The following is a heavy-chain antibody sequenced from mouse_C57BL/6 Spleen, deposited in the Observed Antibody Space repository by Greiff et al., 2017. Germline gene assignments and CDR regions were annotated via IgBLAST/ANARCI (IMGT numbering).Heavy chain of an antibody. CDR2: IYPGDGDT. V-gene: IGHV1-80*01. Sequence: QVQLQQSGAELVKPGASVKISCKASGYAFSSYWMNWVKQRPGTGLEWIGQIYPGDGDTNYNGKFKGKATLTADKSSSTAYMQLSSLTSEDSAVYFCARRGYGSREGFAYWGQGTLVTVSA. CDR1: GYAFSSYW. D-gene: IGHD1-1*01. J-gene: IGHJ3*01. CDR3: ARRGYGSREGFAY.